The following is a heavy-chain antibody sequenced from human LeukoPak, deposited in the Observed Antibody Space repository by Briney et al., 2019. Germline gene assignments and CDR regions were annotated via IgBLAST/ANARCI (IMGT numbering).Heavy chain of an antibody. J-gene: IGHJ4*02. CDR2: ISYDGSNK. D-gene: IGHD3-10*01. CDR3: ATTYYYGSGRIY. V-gene: IGHV3-30*04. Sequence: GGSLRLSCAASGLTFSSYAMHWVRQAPGKGLEWVAVISYDGSNKYYADSVKGRFTISRDNSKNTLYLQMNSLRAEDTAVYYCATTYYYGSGRIYWGQGTLVTVSS. CDR1: GLTFSSYA.